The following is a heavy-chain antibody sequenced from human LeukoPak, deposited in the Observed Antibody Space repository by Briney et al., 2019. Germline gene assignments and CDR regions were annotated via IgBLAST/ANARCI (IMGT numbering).Heavy chain of an antibody. CDR3: ARVVYGDLYFDY. D-gene: IGHD4-17*01. CDR2: INTDGSST. J-gene: IGHJ4*02. Sequence: GGSLRLSSAASGFTFSRYWMHWVRQAPGKGLVWVSRINTDGSSTSYADSVKGRFTISRDNAKNTLYLQMNSLRAEDTAVYFCARVVYGDLYFDYWGQGTLVTVSS. CDR1: GFTFSRYW. V-gene: IGHV3-74*01.